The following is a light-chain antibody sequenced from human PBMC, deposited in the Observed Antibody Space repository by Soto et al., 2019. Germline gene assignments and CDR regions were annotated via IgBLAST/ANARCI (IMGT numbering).Light chain of an antibody. V-gene: IGKV3-15*01. CDR3: QQYNNWPPLT. J-gene: IGKJ2*01. Sequence: DIVMTQSPATLSASPGERATLSCRASQSVSGNLAWYQQKPGQAPRLLIYGASTRATGIPARFSGSGSGTEFTLTISSLQSEDFAVYYCQQYNNWPPLTFGQGTKLEIK. CDR2: GAS. CDR1: QSVSGN.